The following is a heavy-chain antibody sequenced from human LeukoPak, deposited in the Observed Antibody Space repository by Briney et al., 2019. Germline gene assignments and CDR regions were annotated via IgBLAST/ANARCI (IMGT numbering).Heavy chain of an antibody. CDR2: ISSSSSYI. J-gene: IGHJ4*02. CDR3: AREGATMVREKRYYFDY. Sequence: GGSLRLSCAASGFTFSSYSMNWVRQAPGKGLEWVSSISSSSSYIYYADSVKGRFTISRDNAKNSLYLQMNSLRAEDTAVYYCAREGATMVREKRYYFDYWGQGTLVTVSS. V-gene: IGHV3-21*01. CDR1: GFTFSSYS. D-gene: IGHD3-10*01.